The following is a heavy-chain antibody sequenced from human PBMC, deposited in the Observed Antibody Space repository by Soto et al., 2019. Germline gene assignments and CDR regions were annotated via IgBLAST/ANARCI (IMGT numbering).Heavy chain of an antibody. CDR1: GFTFGDYA. CDR3: TRVMITFGGVIVNPDAFDI. V-gene: IGHV3-49*03. CDR2: IRSKAYGGTT. J-gene: IGHJ3*02. Sequence: GGSLRLSCTASGFTFGDYAMSWFRQAPGKELEWVGFIRSKAYGGTTEYAASVKGRFTISRDDSKSIAYLQMNSLKTEDTAVYYCTRVMITFGGVIVNPDAFDIWGQGTMVTVSS. D-gene: IGHD3-16*02.